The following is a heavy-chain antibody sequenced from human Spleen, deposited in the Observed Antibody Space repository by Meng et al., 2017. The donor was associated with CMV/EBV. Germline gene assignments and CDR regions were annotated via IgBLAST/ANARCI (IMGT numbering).Heavy chain of an antibody. D-gene: IGHD6-13*01. CDR3: ARSDAHRSIWYGDY. Sequence: GESLKISCAASGFTFSSYWMSWVRQAPGKGLEWVANIKQDGSEKYYVDSVKGRFTISRDNAKNSLYLQMNSLRAEDTAVYYCARSDAHRSIWYGDYWGQGTLVTVSS. J-gene: IGHJ4*02. V-gene: IGHV3-7*01. CDR2: IKQDGSEK. CDR1: GFTFSSYW.